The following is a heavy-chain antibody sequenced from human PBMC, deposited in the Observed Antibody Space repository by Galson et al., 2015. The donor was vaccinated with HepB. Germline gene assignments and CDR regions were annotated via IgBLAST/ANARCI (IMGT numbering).Heavy chain of an antibody. CDR2: IGSRTNYI. D-gene: IGHD3-3*01. J-gene: IGHJ4*02. V-gene: IGHV3-21*01. CDR3: ARDASEWSRDY. CDR1: GFTFRAFG. Sequence: SLRLSCAASGFTFRAFGMTWVRQVPGKGLEWVAVIGSRTNYIHYGDSVRGRFTISRDNRQNSVYLQMKSLRAEDTAIYYCARDASEWSRDYWGQGTLVTVSA.